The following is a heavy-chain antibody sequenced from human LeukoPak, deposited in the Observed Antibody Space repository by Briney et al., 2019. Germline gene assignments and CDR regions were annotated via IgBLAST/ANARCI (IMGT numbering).Heavy chain of an antibody. CDR2: MYNRVST. Sequence: SETLSLTCTVSGGSIPSFYWSWIRQPPGKGLEWIGYMYNRVSTNYNPSLKSRVTISEDTSQNHLSLHLRSVTAADTAVYYCAATIKRDYGDTNLHYWGQGTLVTVSS. J-gene: IGHJ4*02. CDR1: GGSIPSFY. CDR3: AATIKRDYGDTNLHY. D-gene: IGHD4-17*01. V-gene: IGHV4-59*01.